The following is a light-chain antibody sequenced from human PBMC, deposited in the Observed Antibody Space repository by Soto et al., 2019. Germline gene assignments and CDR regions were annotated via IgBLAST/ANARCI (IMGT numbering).Light chain of an antibody. J-gene: IGKJ1*01. V-gene: IGKV3-15*01. CDR2: GAS. Sequence: ETTLTQSPATLSASPGERVTLSCRATQSVTYNLAWYQQKPGQAPRLLIYGASTRPAGVPARFSGRGSGTEFTLTITSLQSEDFAVYYCQRYNDWLWTFGQGTKVDSK. CDR1: QSVTYN. CDR3: QRYNDWLWT.